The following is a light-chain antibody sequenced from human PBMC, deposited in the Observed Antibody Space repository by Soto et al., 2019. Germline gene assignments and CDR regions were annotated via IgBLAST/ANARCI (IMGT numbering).Light chain of an antibody. V-gene: IGKV1-5*01. Sequence: DKQMTEFPSTLSASVGDRVTITCRASQTTNTWLAWYQQKPGTAPKLLIYDASSLEGGVPSRFSASGSGTEFTLTISSLQPDDLATYYCQQYISYPYTFGQGTKVDIK. CDR3: QQYISYPYT. CDR2: DAS. CDR1: QTTNTW. J-gene: IGKJ2*01.